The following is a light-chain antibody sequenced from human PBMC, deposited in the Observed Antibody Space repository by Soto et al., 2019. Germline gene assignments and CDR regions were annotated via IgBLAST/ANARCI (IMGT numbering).Light chain of an antibody. CDR2: DAS. J-gene: IGKJ4*01. V-gene: IGKV3-11*01. CDR1: LNVGNY. CDR3: QQRSKWPLT. Sequence: EIVLTQSPATLSLSPGERATLSCRTSLNVGNYLAWYQQKPGQAPRLLIYDASNRATGFPARFSGSGSGTDFTLTISSLEPEDFAVYYCQQRSKWPLTFGGGTRVEIK.